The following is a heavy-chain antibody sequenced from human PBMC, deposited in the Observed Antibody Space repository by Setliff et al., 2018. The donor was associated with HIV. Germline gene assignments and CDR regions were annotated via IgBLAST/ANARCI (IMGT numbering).Heavy chain of an antibody. D-gene: IGHD3-10*01. CDR2: IYFTGSS. CDR3: ARTFGDLKHYNYYYTIDV. Sequence: PSETLSLTCTVSGGSISTYYWSWIRQPPGKGLEWIGSIYFTGSSDNNPSLKSRVTLSVDTSKHQFSLKLSSVTAADTAVYYCARTFGDLKHYNYYYTIDVWGQGTTVTVSS. J-gene: IGHJ6*02. CDR1: GGSISTYY. V-gene: IGHV4-59*01.